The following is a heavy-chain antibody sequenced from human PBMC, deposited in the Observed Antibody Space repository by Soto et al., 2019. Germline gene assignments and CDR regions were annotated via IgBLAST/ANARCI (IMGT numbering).Heavy chain of an antibody. CDR2: MNTDGSRT. Sequence: EVQLVESGGGLVQPGGSLRLSCAASGFTFSIYWMHWVRQVPGKGLEWVSRMNTDGSRTSYGDSARGRFVIARDDAKSTLLLAMNNLRAEDPAVYYCARVDGGQNDRHSYLGRRWGQGALVTVSS. V-gene: IGHV3-74*01. CDR3: ARVDGGQNDRHSYLGRR. CDR1: GFTFSIYW. J-gene: IGHJ1*01. D-gene: IGHD3-22*01.